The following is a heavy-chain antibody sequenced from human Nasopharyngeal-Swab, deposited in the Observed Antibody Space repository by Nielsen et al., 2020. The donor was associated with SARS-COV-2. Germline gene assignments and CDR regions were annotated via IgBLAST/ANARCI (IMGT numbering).Heavy chain of an antibody. Sequence: ASGKATCKAAGYTFTSYAMHWVRQAPGQRREWRGWINAGNGNTKYSQKFQGRVTITRDTSASTAYMELSSLRSEDTAVYYCATATQGYCSGGSCYSSGMDVWGQGTTVTVSS. J-gene: IGHJ6*02. CDR1: GYTFTSYA. CDR3: ATATQGYCSGGSCYSSGMDV. D-gene: IGHD2-15*01. V-gene: IGHV1-3*01. CDR2: INAGNGNT.